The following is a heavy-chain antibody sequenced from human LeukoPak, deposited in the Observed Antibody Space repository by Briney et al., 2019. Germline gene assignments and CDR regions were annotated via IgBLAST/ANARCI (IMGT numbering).Heavy chain of an antibody. CDR3: AKTTLPNYYDSSGYFDY. CDR1: GFTFDDYA. J-gene: IGHJ4*02. Sequence: PGRSLRLSCAASGFTFDDYAMHWVRQAPGKGLEWVSGISWNNGSIGYADSVKGRFTISGDNAKNSLYLQMNSLRAEDTALYYCAKTTLPNYYDSSGYFDYWGQGTLVTVSS. D-gene: IGHD3-22*01. V-gene: IGHV3-9*01. CDR2: ISWNNGSI.